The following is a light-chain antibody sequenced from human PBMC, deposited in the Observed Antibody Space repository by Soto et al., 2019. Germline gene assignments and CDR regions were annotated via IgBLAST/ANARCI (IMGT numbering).Light chain of an antibody. V-gene: IGKV3-15*01. J-gene: IGKJ4*01. CDR1: QSINDD. CDR3: QQYNSWPLS. CDR2: AAT. Sequence: VMTQSPASVAVSPGDIATLSCRASQSINDDLAWYQHRLGQAPRLLIFAATTRAPDVPVRFSVSGSGTDFTLTITGLQSDDCAVYYCQQYNSWPLSFGGGTKVAL.